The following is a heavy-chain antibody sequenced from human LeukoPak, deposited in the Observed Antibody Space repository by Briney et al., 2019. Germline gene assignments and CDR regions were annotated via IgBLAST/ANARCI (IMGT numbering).Heavy chain of an antibody. CDR1: GFTFSSYA. J-gene: IGHJ4*02. V-gene: IGHV3-23*01. Sequence: PGWYLRLSCAASGFTFSSYAVSWVRQAPGKGLEWVSSISGSGGSTYSADSVKGRFTISRDNSKNTLYLQMNSLRAEDTALYYCAKDRSCTNDICHGDFDYWGQGTLVTVSA. CDR3: AKDRSCTNDICHGDFDY. D-gene: IGHD2-8*01. CDR2: ISGSGGST.